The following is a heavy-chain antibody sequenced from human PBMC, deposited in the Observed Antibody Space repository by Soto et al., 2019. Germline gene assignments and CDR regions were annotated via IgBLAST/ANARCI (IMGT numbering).Heavy chain of an antibody. CDR1: GFTFSSYA. CDR2: ISGSGGST. D-gene: IGHD3-10*01. CDR3: ATQGIWFGELLDYYYYGMDV. J-gene: IGHJ6*02. Sequence: GGSLRLSCAASGFTFSSYAMSWVRQAPGKGLEWVSAISGSGGSTYYADSVKGRFTISRDNSKNTLYLQMNSLRTEDTAVYYCATQGIWFGELLDYYYYGMDVWGQGTTVTVSS. V-gene: IGHV3-23*01.